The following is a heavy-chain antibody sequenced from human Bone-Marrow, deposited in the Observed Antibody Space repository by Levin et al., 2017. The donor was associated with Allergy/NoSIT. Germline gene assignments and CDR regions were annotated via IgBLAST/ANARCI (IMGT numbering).Heavy chain of an antibody. CDR1: GLSFSNYD. Sequence: VASVKVSCAASGLSFSNYDMNWVRQAPGKGLEWVSSISSGSSHIDYADSVKGRFTISRDNAKNSLYLQMNSLRVEDTAVYFCASWAMFYYDGSDFDYFYYGMDVWGQGTTVTVSS. J-gene: IGHJ6*02. V-gene: IGHV3-21*06. D-gene: IGHD3-16*01. CDR2: ISSGSSHI. CDR3: ASWAMFYYDGSDFDYFYYGMDV.